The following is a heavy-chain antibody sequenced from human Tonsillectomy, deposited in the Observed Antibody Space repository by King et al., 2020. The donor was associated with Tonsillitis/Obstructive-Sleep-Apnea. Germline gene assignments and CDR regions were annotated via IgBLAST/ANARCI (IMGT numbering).Heavy chain of an antibody. D-gene: IGHD4-17*01. CDR1: GFTLRSYW. Sequence: VQLVESGGGLVQPGGSLRLSCVASGFTLRSYWMNWVRQAPGKGLEWVANINFDGSEKYYVDSVKGRFTISRDNAKNSVYLQLYSLGVEDTAFYYCARGGVSTPWALFDYWGQGALVTVSS. CDR3: ARGGVSTPWALFDY. J-gene: IGHJ4*02. CDR2: INFDGSEK. V-gene: IGHV3-7*04.